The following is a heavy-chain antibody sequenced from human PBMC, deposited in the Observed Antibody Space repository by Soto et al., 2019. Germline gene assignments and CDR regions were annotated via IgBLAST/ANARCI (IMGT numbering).Heavy chain of an antibody. CDR2: MNPNSGNT. CDR3: ARVDSSGWMNYYYYGMDV. J-gene: IGHJ6*02. D-gene: IGHD6-19*01. V-gene: IGHV1-8*01. CDR1: GYTFTSYD. Sequence: ASVKISCKASGYTFTSYDINWVRQATGQGLEWMGWMNPNSGNTGYAQKFQGRVTTTRNTSISKAYMELSSLRSEDTAVYYCARVDSSGWMNYYYYGMDVWGQGTKVTVSS.